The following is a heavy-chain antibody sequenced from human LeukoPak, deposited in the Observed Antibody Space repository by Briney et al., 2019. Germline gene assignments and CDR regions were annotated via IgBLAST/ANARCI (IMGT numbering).Heavy chain of an antibody. CDR1: GFTFSDYY. V-gene: IGHV3-11*06. D-gene: IGHD1-26*01. J-gene: IGHJ5*02. CDR3: ARDGEVGVGRWFDP. Sequence: GGSLRLSCAASGFTFSDYYTSWIRQAPGKGLEWVSSISSSSSYIYYADSVKGRFTFSRDNAKNSLSLQVNSLRAEDTAVYYCARDGEVGVGRWFDPWGQGTLVTVS. CDR2: ISSSSSYI.